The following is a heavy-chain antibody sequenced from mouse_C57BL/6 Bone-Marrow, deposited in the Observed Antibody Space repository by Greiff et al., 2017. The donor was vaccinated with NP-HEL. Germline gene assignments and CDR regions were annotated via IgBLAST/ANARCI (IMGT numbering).Heavy chain of an antibody. CDR1: GFTFSSYG. V-gene: IGHV5-6*01. CDR2: ISSGGSYT. CDR3: ARLCLGLAY. Sequence: EVQVVESGGDLVKPGGSLKLSCAASGFTFSSYGMSWVRQTPDKRLEWVATISSGGSYTYYPDSVKGRFTISRDNAKNTLYLQMSSLKSEDTAMYYCARLCLGLAYWGQGTLVTVSA. J-gene: IGHJ3*01. D-gene: IGHD4-1*01.